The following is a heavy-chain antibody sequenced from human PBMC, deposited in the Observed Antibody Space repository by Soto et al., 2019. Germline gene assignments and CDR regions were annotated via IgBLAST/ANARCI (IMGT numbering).Heavy chain of an antibody. V-gene: IGHV3-11*06. J-gene: IGHJ3*02. Sequence: PGGSLRLSCAASGFTFSDYYMSWIRQAPGKGLEWVSYISSSSSYTNYADSVKGRFTISRDNAKNSLYPQMNSLRAEDTAVYYCAREGVGATSAFDIWGQGTMVTVSS. CDR2: ISSSSSYT. CDR3: AREGVGATSAFDI. D-gene: IGHD1-26*01. CDR1: GFTFSDYY.